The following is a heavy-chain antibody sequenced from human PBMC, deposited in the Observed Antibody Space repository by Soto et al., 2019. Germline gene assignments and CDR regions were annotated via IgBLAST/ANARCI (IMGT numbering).Heavy chain of an antibody. CDR2: IYSGGST. J-gene: IGHJ3*02. CDR1: GFTVSSNY. V-gene: IGHV3-53*01. CDR3: AKSPYCGGDCYSSAFDI. D-gene: IGHD2-21*02. Sequence: EVQLVESGGGLIQPGGSLRLSCAASGFTVSSNYMSWVRQAPGKGLEWVSVIYSGGSTYYADSVKGRFTISRDNSKNTLYLQMNSLRAEDTAVYYCAKSPYCGGDCYSSAFDIWGQGTMVTVSS.